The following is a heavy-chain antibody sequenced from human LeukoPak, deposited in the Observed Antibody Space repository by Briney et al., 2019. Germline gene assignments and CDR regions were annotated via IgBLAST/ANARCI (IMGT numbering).Heavy chain of an antibody. Sequence: PSQTLSLTCTVSGGSISSGGYYWSWIRQHPGKGREWIGYIYYSGSTYYNPSLKSRVTISVDTSKNQFSLKLSSVTAADTAVYYCARGGVVPAAIRAEPYYFDYWGQGTLVTVSS. CDR2: IYYSGST. D-gene: IGHD2-2*02. CDR3: ARGGVVPAAIRAEPYYFDY. V-gene: IGHV4-31*03. J-gene: IGHJ4*02. CDR1: GGSISSGGYY.